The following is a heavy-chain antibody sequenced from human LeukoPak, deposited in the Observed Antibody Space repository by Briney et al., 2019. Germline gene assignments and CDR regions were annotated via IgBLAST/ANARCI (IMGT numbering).Heavy chain of an antibody. CDR1: GYTFTSYA. CDR2: INTNTGNP. J-gene: IGHJ6*03. D-gene: IGHD2-15*01. V-gene: IGHV7-4-1*02. CDR3: ARVMGSVVAWYYYYYIGV. Sequence: ASVKVSCKASGYTFTSYAMNWVRQAPGQGLEWMGWINTNTGNPTYAQGFTGGFVFSLDTSVSTAYLQISSLKAEDTAVYYCARVMGSVVAWYYYYYIGVKGKGATVS.